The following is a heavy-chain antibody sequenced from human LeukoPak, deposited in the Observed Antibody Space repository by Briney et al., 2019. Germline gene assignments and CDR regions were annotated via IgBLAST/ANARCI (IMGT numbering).Heavy chain of an antibody. D-gene: IGHD3-3*01. CDR2: ISVYNGNI. J-gene: IGHJ4*02. CDR3: ARARPGTVFGVVTPYYFDY. CDR1: GYTYTSYG. V-gene: IGHV1-18*01. Sequence: GASVKVSCKASGYTYTSYGISWVRQAPGQWLEWMGWISVYNGNIKYAQRFQGRVIMTTDTSTTTAYMELRSLRSDDTAVYYCARARPGTVFGVVTPYYFDYWGQGTLVTVSS.